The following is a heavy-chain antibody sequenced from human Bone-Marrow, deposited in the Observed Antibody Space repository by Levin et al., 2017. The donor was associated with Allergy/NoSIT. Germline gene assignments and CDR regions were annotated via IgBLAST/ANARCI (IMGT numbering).Heavy chain of an antibody. CDR3: AKDPTPPKYCSGGSCYWGWYYYGMDV. Sequence: GGSLRLSCAASGFTFSSYGMHWVRQAPGKGLEWVAVISYDGSNKYYADSVKGRFTISRDNSKNTLYLQMNSLRAEDTAVYYCAKDPTPPKYCSGGSCYWGWYYYGMDVWGQGTTVTVSS. D-gene: IGHD2-15*01. CDR1: GFTFSSYG. V-gene: IGHV3-30*18. CDR2: ISYDGSNK. J-gene: IGHJ6*02.